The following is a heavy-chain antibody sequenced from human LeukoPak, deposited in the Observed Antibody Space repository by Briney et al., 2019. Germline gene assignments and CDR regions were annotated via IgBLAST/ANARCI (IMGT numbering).Heavy chain of an antibody. D-gene: IGHD2-2*01. J-gene: IGHJ4*02. CDR2: IYPGDSDT. CDR3: ARPTLRYCSSTSCEEYYFDC. V-gene: IGHV5-51*01. Sequence: GESLKISCKGSGYSFTSYWIGWVRQMPGKGLEWMGIIYPGDSDTRYSPSFQGQVTISADKSISTAYLQWSSLKASDTAMYYCARPTLRYCSSTSCEEYYFDCWGQGTLVTVSS. CDR1: GYSFTSYW.